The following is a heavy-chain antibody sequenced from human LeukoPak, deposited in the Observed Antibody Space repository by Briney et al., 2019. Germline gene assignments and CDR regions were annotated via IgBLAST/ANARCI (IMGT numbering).Heavy chain of an antibody. CDR3: ARGAWGFPWDY. J-gene: IGHJ4*02. D-gene: IGHD3-16*01. CDR2: INHSGGT. CDR1: DGSFSIYY. V-gene: IGHV4-34*01. Sequence: SETLSLTCAVYDGSFSIYYWTWIRQPPGKGLEWIGEINHSGGTNYSPSLKSRVAISVDTSKNQFSLRLSSVTAADTAVHYCARGAWGFPWDYWGQGTLVTVSS.